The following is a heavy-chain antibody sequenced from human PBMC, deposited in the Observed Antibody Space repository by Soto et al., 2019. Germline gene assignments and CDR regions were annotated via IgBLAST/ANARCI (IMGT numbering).Heavy chain of an antibody. J-gene: IGHJ4*02. D-gene: IGHD3-16*01. Sequence: QVQLVQSGGEVKKPGASVKVSCKASGYTFPNYGITWVRQAPGQGLEWMGWISAYNGNTDYAQKFQGRVTMTTDTSTSTAFMELRSLMSDDTAVYYCTREVDLGGVNANGYWGQGTLVTVSS. CDR1: GYTFPNYG. CDR3: TREVDLGGVNANGY. V-gene: IGHV1-18*04. CDR2: ISAYNGNT.